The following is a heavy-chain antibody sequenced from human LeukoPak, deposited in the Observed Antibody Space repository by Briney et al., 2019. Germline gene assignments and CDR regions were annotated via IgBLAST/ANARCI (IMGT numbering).Heavy chain of an antibody. CDR1: GGSISSGSYY. J-gene: IGHJ3*02. Sequence: PSETLSLTCTVSGGSISSGSYYWSWIRQPAGKGLEWIGRIYTSGSTTYNSSLKSRVTISLDTSKNQFSLKLSSVTAADTAVYYCARDSPGRWLRRDAFDIWGQGTMVTVSS. V-gene: IGHV4-61*02. D-gene: IGHD5-24*01. CDR2: IYTSGST. CDR3: ARDSPGRWLRRDAFDI.